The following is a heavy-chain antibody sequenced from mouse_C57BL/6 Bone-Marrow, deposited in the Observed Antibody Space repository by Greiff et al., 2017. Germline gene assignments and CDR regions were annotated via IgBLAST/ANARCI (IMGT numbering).Heavy chain of an antibody. Sequence: QVHVKQPGAELVKPGASVKMSCKASGYTFTSYWITWVKQRPGQGLEWIGDIYPGSGSTNYNEKFKSKATLTVDTSSSTAYMQLSSLTSEDSAVYYCAGPYYYGSSPPWGQGTTLTVSS. CDR1: GYTFTSYW. D-gene: IGHD1-1*01. CDR2: IYPGSGST. J-gene: IGHJ2*01. CDR3: AGPYYYGSSPP. V-gene: IGHV1-55*01.